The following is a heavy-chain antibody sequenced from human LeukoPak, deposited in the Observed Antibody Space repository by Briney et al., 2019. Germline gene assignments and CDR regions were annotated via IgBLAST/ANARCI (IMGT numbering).Heavy chain of an antibody. CDR2: ISGSGGST. J-gene: IGHJ5*02. CDR3: AKTMITMVRGVDT. D-gene: IGHD3-10*01. CDR1: GFTFSSYD. V-gene: IGHV3-23*01. Sequence: GGSLRLSCAASGFTFSSYDMHWVRQATGKGLEWVSAISGSGGSTYYADSVKGRFTISRDNSKNTLYLQMNSLRAEDTAVYYCAKTMITMVRGVDTWGQGTLVTVSS.